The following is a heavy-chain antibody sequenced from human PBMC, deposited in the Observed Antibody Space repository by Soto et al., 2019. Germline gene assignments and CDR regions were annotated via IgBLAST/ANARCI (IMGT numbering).Heavy chain of an antibody. J-gene: IGHJ5*02. V-gene: IGHV4-34*01. D-gene: IGHD3-3*01. CDR2: INHSGST. CDR1: GGSFSGYY. CDR3: ARAPAKIFGVIKIYWGWFDP. Sequence: QVQLQQWGAGLLKPSETLSLTCAVYGGSFSGYYWSWIRQPPGKGLEWIGEINHSGSTNYNPSLKSRVTISVDTSKNQFSLKLSSVTAADTAVYYCARAPAKIFGVIKIYWGWFDPWGQGTLVTVSS.